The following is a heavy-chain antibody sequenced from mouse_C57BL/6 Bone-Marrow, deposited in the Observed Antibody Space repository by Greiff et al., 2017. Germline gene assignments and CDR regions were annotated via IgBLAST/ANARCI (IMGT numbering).Heavy chain of an antibody. J-gene: IGHJ2*01. D-gene: IGHD2-3*01. Sequence: EVQLQESGPGMVKPSPSLSLTCTVTGYSITSGYDWHWIRHFPGNKLEWMGYISYSGSPNYNPSLKSRISITHDTSKNNFFLKLKSVTTEDTATYYCARGGYYVDFDYWGQGTTLTVSS. CDR3: ARGGYYVDFDY. CDR1: GYSITSGYD. CDR2: ISYSGSP. V-gene: IGHV3-1*01.